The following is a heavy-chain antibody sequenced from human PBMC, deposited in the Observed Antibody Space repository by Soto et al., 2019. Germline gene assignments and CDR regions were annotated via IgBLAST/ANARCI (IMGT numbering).Heavy chain of an antibody. V-gene: IGHV3-11*05. CDR2: ITGSSDYT. CDR1: GFTFSDYY. J-gene: IGHJ6*02. CDR3: AREYCYSMDV. Sequence: QVQLVESGGGLVRPGGSLRLSCAASGFTFSDYYMTWIHQAPGKGLEWVSYITGSSDYTNYADSVKGRFTISRDNVKNSLYLQTNSLRAEDTAVYYCAREYCYSMDVWGQGTTVTVSS.